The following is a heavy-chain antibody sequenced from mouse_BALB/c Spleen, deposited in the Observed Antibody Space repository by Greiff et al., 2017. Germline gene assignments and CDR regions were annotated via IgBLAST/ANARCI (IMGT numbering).Heavy chain of an antibody. CDR2: ISSGGSYT. V-gene: IGHV5-6-4*01. J-gene: IGHJ1*01. CDR3: TRDFDV. Sequence: EVMLVESGGGLVKPGGSLKLSCAASGFTFSSYTMSWVRQTPEKRLEWVATISSGGSYTYYPDSVKGRFTISRDNAKNTLYLQMSSLKSEDTAMYYCTRDFDVWGAGTTVTVSS. CDR1: GFTFSSYT.